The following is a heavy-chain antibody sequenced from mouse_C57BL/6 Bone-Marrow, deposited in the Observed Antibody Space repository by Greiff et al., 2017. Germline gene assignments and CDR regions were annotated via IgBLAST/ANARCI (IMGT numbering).Heavy chain of an antibody. V-gene: IGHV1-85*01. CDR3: ARDYGSSYWYFDV. CDR1: GYTFTSYV. CDR2: IYPRDGST. J-gene: IGHJ1*03. D-gene: IGHD1-1*01. Sequence: QVQLQQSGPELVKPGASVELSCKASGYTFTSYVINWVKQRPGQGLEWIGWIYPRDGSTKYNETFKGKATLTVDTSSSTAYMELHSLTSEDSAVYFCARDYGSSYWYFDVWGTGTTVTVSS.